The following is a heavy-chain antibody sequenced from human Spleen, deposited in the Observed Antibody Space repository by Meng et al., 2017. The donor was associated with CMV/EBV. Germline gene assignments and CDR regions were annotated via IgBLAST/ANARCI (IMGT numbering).Heavy chain of an antibody. V-gene: IGHV3-74*01. D-gene: IGHD3-10*01. CDR3: ARDRLGDFYYYYGMDV. CDR2: INSDGSST. Sequence: GGSLRLSCAASGFTFSSYWMHWVRQAPGKGLVWVSRINSDGSSTSYADSVKGRFTISRDNSKNTLYLQMNSLRAEDMAVYYCARDRLGDFYYYYGMDVWGQGTTVTVSS. J-gene: IGHJ6*02. CDR1: GFTFSSYW.